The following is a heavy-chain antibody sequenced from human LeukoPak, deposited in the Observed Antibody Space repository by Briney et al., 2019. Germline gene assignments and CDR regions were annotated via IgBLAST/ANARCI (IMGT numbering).Heavy chain of an antibody. V-gene: IGHV1-2*02. CDR2: IKPDSGSS. CDR1: GYTFTAYY. CDR3: ARARVPIAVAGLYYFDY. J-gene: IGHJ4*02. Sequence: APVKSCCKASGYTFTAYYIHWLRQAPGQGPEWMGWIKPDSGSSHYSQKFQGRVTMTRDTSSNSAYMDLTRLKSDDTAVYYCARARVPIAVAGLYYFDYWGQGPLVSVPS. D-gene: IGHD6-19*01.